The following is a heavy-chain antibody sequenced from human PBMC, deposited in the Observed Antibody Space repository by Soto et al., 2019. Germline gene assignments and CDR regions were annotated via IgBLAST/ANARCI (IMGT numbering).Heavy chain of an antibody. V-gene: IGHV3-53*04. J-gene: IGHJ6*04. Sequence: EVQLVESGGGLVQPGGSLRLSCAASGFTVSSNYMSWVRQAPGKGLEWVSVIYSGGSTYYADSVKGRFTISRHNSKNTLYLQMNSLRAEDTAVYYCARKGYCSSTSCKPPDVWGKGTTVTVSS. CDR1: GFTVSSNY. CDR3: ARKGYCSSTSCKPPDV. CDR2: IYSGGST. D-gene: IGHD2-2*01.